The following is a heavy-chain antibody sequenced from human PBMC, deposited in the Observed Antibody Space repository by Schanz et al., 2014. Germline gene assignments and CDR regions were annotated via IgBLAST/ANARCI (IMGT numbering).Heavy chain of an antibody. CDR2: IIPILGME. CDR1: GGTFSSYA. J-gene: IGHJ6*02. V-gene: IGHV1-69*04. Sequence: QVQLVQSGAEVKKPGSSVKVSCKASGGTFSSYAFSWVRQAPGQGLEWMGKIIPILGMENYAQKFQGRVTITADISTSTAYMDLSSLRSDDTAVYYCARDNLVSSSWYNYYGIDVWGQGTTVTVSS. CDR3: ARDNLVSSSWYNYYGIDV. D-gene: IGHD6-13*01.